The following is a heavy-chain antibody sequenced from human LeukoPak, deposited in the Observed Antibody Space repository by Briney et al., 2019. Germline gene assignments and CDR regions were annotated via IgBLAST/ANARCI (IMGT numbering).Heavy chain of an antibody. J-gene: IGHJ4*02. V-gene: IGHV4-31*03. CDR2: IYYSGST. CDR1: GGSISSGDYY. CDR3: ARFYYGSGSYSHFDY. Sequence: SQTLSLTCTVSGGSISSGDYYWSWIRQHPRKGLEWIGYIYYSGSTDYNPSLKSRVTISVDTSKNQFSLKLSSVTAADTAVYYCARFYYGSGSYSHFDYWGQGTLVAVSS. D-gene: IGHD3-10*01.